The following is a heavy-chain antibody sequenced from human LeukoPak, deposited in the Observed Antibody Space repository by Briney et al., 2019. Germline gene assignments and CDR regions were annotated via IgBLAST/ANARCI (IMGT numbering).Heavy chain of an antibody. CDR3: AREVVEATYFDL. D-gene: IGHD2-2*01. V-gene: IGHV4-30-4*08. CDR1: GGSISSGDYY. CDR2: IYYSGST. Sequence: SQTLSLACTVSGGSISSGDYYWHWIRQPPGKGLEWIGYIYYSGSTYYNPSLKSRVAISVDTSKNQFSLKLNSVTAADTAVYYCAREVVEATYFDLWGRGTLVTVSS. J-gene: IGHJ2*01.